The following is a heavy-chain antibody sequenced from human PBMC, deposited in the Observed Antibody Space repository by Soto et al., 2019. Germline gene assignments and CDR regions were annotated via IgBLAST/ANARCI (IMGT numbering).Heavy chain of an antibody. CDR2: IIPILGIA. V-gene: IGHV1-69*04. J-gene: IGHJ4*02. D-gene: IGHD5-18*01. CDR1: GGTFSSYT. CDR3: ARDPTTTTFKDTAMALVESFPTDY. Sequence: GASVKVSCKSSGGTFSSYTISWVRQAPGQGLEWMGRIIPILGIANYAQKFQGRVTITADKSTSTAYMELSSLRSEDTAVYYCARDPTTTTFKDTAMALVESFPTDYWGQGTLVTVSS.